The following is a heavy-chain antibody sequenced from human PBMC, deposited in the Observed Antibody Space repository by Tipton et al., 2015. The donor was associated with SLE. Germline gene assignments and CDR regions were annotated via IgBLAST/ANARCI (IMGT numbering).Heavy chain of an antibody. CDR1: GGPISGTNHF. CDR2: IYYSGVA. V-gene: IGHV4-39*01. Sequence: TLSLTCNVSGGPISGTNHFWGWIRQPPGKGLEWIGNIYYSGVAQYNPSLKSRVTISVDTSKNQFTLTLSSVTAADTAAYYCASLGYTYGYGSEPFDMWGQGTMVTVSS. J-gene: IGHJ3*02. D-gene: IGHD5-18*01. CDR3: ASLGYTYGYGSEPFDM.